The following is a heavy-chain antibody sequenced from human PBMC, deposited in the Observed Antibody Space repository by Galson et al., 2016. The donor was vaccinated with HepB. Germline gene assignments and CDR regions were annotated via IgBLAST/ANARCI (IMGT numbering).Heavy chain of an antibody. CDR1: GYTFTSYT. J-gene: IGHJ5*02. CDR3: ARGLAAGNSRRFEP. CDR2: VNAGNGNT. D-gene: IGHD6-13*01. Sequence: SVKVSCKASGYTFTSYTLHWVRQAPGQRLEWMGCVNAGNGNTLYSQKLQGRLTMTRDTSANTAYMDLSSLTSEDTAIYYCARGLAAGNSRRFEPWGQGTLVTVSS. V-gene: IGHV1-3*01.